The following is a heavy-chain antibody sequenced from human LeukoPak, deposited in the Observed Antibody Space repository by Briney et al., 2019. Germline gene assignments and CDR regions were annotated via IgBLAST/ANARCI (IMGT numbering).Heavy chain of an antibody. CDR1: GFTFSSYS. Sequence: PGGSLRLSCAASGFTFSSYSMNWVRQAPGKGLEWVSSISSSSSYIYYADSVRGRFSISRDNAKKSLFLQMNSLRAEDTAVYYCAREGIGYSYGYGFDYWGQGTLVTVSS. V-gene: IGHV3-21*01. CDR2: ISSSSSYI. CDR3: AREGIGYSYGYGFDY. D-gene: IGHD5-18*01. J-gene: IGHJ4*02.